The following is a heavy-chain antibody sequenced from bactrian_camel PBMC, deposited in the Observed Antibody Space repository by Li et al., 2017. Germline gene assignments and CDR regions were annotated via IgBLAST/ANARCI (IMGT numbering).Heavy chain of an antibody. D-gene: IGHD3*01. J-gene: IGHJ6*01. CDR3: AATSYGLILSCSAPLADFGY. V-gene: IGHV3S40*01. Sequence: VQLVESGGGSALAGGSVRLSCAASGYTFNTYSWFRQAPGQEREAVAVIYTGGGSTYYADSVKGRFTISPDNAKNTVYQQMNSLKPEDTAMYYCAATSYGLILSCSAPLADFGYWGQGTQVTVS. CDR1: GYTFNTY. CDR2: IYTGGGST.